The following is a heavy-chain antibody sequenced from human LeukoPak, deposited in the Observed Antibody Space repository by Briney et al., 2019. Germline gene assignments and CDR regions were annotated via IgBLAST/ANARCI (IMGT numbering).Heavy chain of an antibody. Sequence: GGSLRLSCAASGFTFTTYGMHWVRQAPGEGLDWVALISYDGTKTYYSDSVKGRFTISRDSSRNTLYLQMTSLRAEDTAVYYCAKDPRKIVGARSYYFDYWGQGTLVTVSS. V-gene: IGHV3-30*18. CDR1: GFTFTTYG. CDR3: AKDPRKIVGARSYYFDY. D-gene: IGHD1-26*01. CDR2: ISYDGTKT. J-gene: IGHJ4*02.